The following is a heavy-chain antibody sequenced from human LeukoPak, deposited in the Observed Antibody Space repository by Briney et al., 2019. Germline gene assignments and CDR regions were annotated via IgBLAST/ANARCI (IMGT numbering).Heavy chain of an antibody. D-gene: IGHD5-24*01. V-gene: IGHV1-18*01. CDR2: ISPYNGNT. CDR1: GYTFINYG. CDR3: ARLGAARRDDYNPKSPFDY. J-gene: IGHJ4*02. Sequence: EASVKVSCKASGYTFINYGITWVRQAPGQGLEWMGWISPYNGNTKYLQKFQGRVTMTTDTSTSTASMEVRSLRSDDTAVYYCARLGAARRDDYNPKSPFDYWGQGTLVTVSS.